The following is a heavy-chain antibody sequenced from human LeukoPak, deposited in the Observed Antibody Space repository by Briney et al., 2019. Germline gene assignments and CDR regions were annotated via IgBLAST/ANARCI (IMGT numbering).Heavy chain of an antibody. Sequence: SVKVSCKASGGTFSTYAISWVRQAPGQGLEWMGGIIPIFGASNYAQKFQGRVTITADESTSTAYMELSSLRSEDTAVYYCARDDGRYFDRLGHDAFDIWGQGTLVTVSS. J-gene: IGHJ3*02. CDR3: ARDDGRYFDRLGHDAFDI. D-gene: IGHD3-9*01. V-gene: IGHV1-69*13. CDR2: IIPIFGAS. CDR1: GGTFSTYA.